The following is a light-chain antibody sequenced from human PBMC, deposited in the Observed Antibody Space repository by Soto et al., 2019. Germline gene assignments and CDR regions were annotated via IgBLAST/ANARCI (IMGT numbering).Light chain of an antibody. V-gene: IGKV1-27*01. J-gene: IGKJ1*01. CDR3: QKYNSAPWT. CDR1: QVINNY. CDR2: AAS. Sequence: DIQMTQSPSSLSASVGDRVTITCRASQVINNYLAWYQQKPGKVPKLLIYAASTLQSGVPFRFSGSGSGTAFTITISSLPPADVATYYCQKYNSAPWTFGQGTKVEIK.